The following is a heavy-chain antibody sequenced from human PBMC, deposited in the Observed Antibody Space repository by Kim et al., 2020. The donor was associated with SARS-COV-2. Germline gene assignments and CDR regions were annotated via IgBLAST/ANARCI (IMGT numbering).Heavy chain of an antibody. Sequence: GGSLRLSCAASGFTFSSYAMHWVRQAPGKGLEWVAVISYDGSNKYYADSVKGRFTISRDNSKNTLYLQMNSLRAEDTAVYYCATDLLMVYAITYYFDYWGQGTLVTVSS. J-gene: IGHJ4*02. V-gene: IGHV3-30-3*01. CDR1: GFTFSSYA. D-gene: IGHD2-8*01. CDR2: ISYDGSNK. CDR3: ATDLLMVYAITYYFDY.